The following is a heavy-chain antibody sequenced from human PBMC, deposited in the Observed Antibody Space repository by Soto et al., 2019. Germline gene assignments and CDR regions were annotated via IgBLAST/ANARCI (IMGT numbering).Heavy chain of an antibody. CDR2: ISAYNGNT. Sequence: ASVKVSCKASGYTFTSYGISWVRQAPGQGLEWMGWISAYNGNTNYAQKLQGRVTMTTDTSTSTAYMELRSLRSDDTAVYYCARVDNPNIAAAGIFDYWGQGTLVTVSS. D-gene: IGHD6-13*01. CDR3: ARVDNPNIAAAGIFDY. CDR1: GYTFTSYG. V-gene: IGHV1-18*04. J-gene: IGHJ4*02.